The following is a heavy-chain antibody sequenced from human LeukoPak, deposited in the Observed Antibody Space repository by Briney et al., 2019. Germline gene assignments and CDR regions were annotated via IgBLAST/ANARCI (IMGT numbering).Heavy chain of an antibody. CDR2: INAGGFT. V-gene: IGHV4-34*01. CDR1: GASLSSYS. CDR3: ARGVVLRRSTPCFNQ. J-gene: IGHJ4*02. Sequence: SETLSLTCAVYGASLSSYSWNWMRQSPGKGLEWIGEINAGGFTYYKSSLRSRVTISRDMSKNQISLNVTSVTATDTSIYFCARGVVLRRSTPCFNQWGQGTLVTVTS. D-gene: IGHD3-10*01.